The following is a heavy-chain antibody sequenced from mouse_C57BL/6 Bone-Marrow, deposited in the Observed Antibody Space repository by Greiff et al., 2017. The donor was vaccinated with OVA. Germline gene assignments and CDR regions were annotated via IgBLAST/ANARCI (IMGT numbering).Heavy chain of an antibody. CDR1: GFSLTSYA. CDR3: ARNFGSSYPYWYCDV. V-gene: IGHV2-9-1*01. J-gene: IGHJ1*03. Sequence: QVQLQQSGPGLVAPSQSLSITCTVSGFSLTSYAISWVRQPPGKGLEWLGVIWTGGGTNYNSALKSRLSISKDNSKSQVFLKMNSLQTDDTARYYCARNFGSSYPYWYCDVWGTGTTVTVSS. D-gene: IGHD1-1*01. CDR2: IWTGGGT.